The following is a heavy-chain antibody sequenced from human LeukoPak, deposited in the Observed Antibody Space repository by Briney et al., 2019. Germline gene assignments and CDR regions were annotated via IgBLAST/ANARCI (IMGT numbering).Heavy chain of an antibody. CDR1: GGSISSSSYY. CDR3: ARGITGITATGSE. V-gene: IGHV4-39*07. Sequence: SSETLSLTCTVSGGSISSSSYYWGWIRQPPGKGLEWIGSIYYSGSTYYNPSLKSRITISVDTSKNQFSLKLSSVTAADTAVYYCARGITGITATGSEWGQGTLVTVSS. CDR2: IYYSGST. D-gene: IGHD6-13*01. J-gene: IGHJ4*02.